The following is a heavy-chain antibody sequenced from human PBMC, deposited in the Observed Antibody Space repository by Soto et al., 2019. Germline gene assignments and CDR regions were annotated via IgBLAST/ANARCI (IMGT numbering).Heavy chain of an antibody. CDR1: GFTFSSYA. Sequence: EVQLLESGGGLVQPGGSLRLSCAASGFTFSSYAMSWVRQAPGKGLEWVSAISGSGGSTYYADSVKGRFTISRDNSKNTLYLQMNSLRAEDTAVYYCAKSDGIPYYYYYGMDVWGQGITVTVSS. CDR2: ISGSGGST. CDR3: AKSDGIPYYYYYGMDV. V-gene: IGHV3-23*01. J-gene: IGHJ6*02.